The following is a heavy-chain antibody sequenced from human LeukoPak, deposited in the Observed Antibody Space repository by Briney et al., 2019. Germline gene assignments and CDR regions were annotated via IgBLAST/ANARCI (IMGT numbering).Heavy chain of an antibody. J-gene: IGHJ4*02. CDR1: GFSFRTYA. CDR3: AKGYADNSGYFKTFHY. CDR2: ISAAGATT. Sequence: GGSLRLSCAGSGFSFRTYAMHWVRQAPGKGLEWVSGISAAGATTHYADSVKGRFTISGDNSKNTLYLQMNSLRAEDTAVYYCAKGYADNSGYFKTFHYWGQGTLVTVSS. D-gene: IGHD3-22*01. V-gene: IGHV3-23*01.